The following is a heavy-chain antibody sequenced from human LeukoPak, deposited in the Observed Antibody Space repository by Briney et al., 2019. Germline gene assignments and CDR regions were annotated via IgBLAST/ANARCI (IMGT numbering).Heavy chain of an antibody. Sequence: SVKVSCKASGGTFSSYAISWVRQAPGQGLEWMGGIIPIFGTANYAQKFQGRVTITADESTSTAYMELSSLRSEDTAVYYCARDPGIGPNWLDPWGQGTLVTVSS. CDR2: IIPIFGTA. V-gene: IGHV1-69*13. CDR3: ARDPGIGPNWLDP. CDR1: GGTFSSYA. D-gene: IGHD6-13*01. J-gene: IGHJ5*02.